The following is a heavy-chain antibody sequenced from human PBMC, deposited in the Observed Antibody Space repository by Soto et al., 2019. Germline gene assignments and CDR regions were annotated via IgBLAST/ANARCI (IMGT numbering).Heavy chain of an antibody. V-gene: IGHV3-23*01. Sequence: GGSLRLSCAASEFTFSSYAMSWVRQAPGKGLEWVSAISGSGGSTYYADSVKGRFTISRDNSKNTLYLQMNSLRAEDTAVYYCAKDQSYRSGYLDYWGQGTLVTVSS. CDR1: EFTFSSYA. D-gene: IGHD3-22*01. CDR3: AKDQSYRSGYLDY. CDR2: ISGSGGST. J-gene: IGHJ4*02.